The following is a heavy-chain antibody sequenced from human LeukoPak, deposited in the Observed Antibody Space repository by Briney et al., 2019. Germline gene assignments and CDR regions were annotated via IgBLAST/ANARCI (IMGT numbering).Heavy chain of an antibody. Sequence: SETLSLTCTVSGGSISSSSYYWGWIRQPPGKGLEWIGSIYYSGSTYYNPSLKSRVTIFVDTSKNQLSLKLSSVTAADTAVYYCARRDGYGYAFDIWGQGTMVTVSS. CDR2: IYYSGST. D-gene: IGHD5-24*01. CDR1: GGSISSSSYY. V-gene: IGHV4-39*01. J-gene: IGHJ3*02. CDR3: ARRDGYGYAFDI.